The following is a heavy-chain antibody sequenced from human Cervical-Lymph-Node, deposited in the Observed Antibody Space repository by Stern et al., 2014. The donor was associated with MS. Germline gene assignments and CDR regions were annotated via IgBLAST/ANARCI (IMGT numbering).Heavy chain of an antibody. CDR2: VFPRDSDV. Sequence: VQLVESGAEVKKTGESLKISCSASGYDFGNYWIAWVRQRPGKGLEYMGIVFPRDSDVRYSPTFQGQVTISADRSNRTAYLLWSSLKASDSAIYYCARSGNNGGWGRFSFWGQGTLVTASS. CDR1: GYDFGNYW. CDR3: ARSGNNGGWGRFSF. V-gene: IGHV5-51*03. D-gene: IGHD3-3*01. J-gene: IGHJ1*01.